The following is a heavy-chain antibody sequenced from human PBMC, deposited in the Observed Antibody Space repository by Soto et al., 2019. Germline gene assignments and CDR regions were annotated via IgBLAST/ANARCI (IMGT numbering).Heavy chain of an antibody. D-gene: IGHD3-22*01. CDR1: GYTFTSYG. CDR3: AREYYYDSSGYPLRQEDDAFDI. Sequence: GASVKVSCKASGYTFTSYGISWVRQAPGQGLEWMGWISAYNGNTNYAQKLQGRVTMTTDTSTSTAYMELRSLRSDDTAVYYCAREYYYDSSGYPLRQEDDAFDIWGQGTMVTVSS. CDR2: ISAYNGNT. V-gene: IGHV1-18*01. J-gene: IGHJ3*02.